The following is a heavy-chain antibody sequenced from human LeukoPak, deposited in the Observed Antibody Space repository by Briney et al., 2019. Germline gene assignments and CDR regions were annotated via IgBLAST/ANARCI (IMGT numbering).Heavy chain of an antibody. V-gene: IGHV5-51*01. D-gene: IGHD6-13*01. J-gene: IGHJ6*02. CDR3: ARHESWGGYSSSWYYYYYGMDV. CDR2: IYPGDADT. Sequence: GESLKISCKGSGYSFTSYWIGWVRQMPGKVLEWMGIIYPGDADTRDSPSFQGQVTISADKSISTAYPQWSSLKASDTAMYYCARHESWGGYSSSWYYYYYGMDVWGQGTTVTVSS. CDR1: GYSFTSYW.